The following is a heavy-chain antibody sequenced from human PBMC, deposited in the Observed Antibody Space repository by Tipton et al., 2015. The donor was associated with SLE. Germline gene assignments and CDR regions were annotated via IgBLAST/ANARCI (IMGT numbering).Heavy chain of an antibody. CDR3: ARGGPRTYYDFWSGSPFDS. V-gene: IGHV4-59*01. D-gene: IGHD3-3*01. Sequence: TLSLTCTVSGGSISSYYWSWIRQPPGKGLEWIGYIYYSGTTNYNPSLKSRVTILVDTSRNHFSLKLSSVTAADTAVYYCARGGPRTYYDFWSGSPFDSWGQGTLVTVSS. J-gene: IGHJ4*02. CDR1: GGSISSYY. CDR2: IYYSGTT.